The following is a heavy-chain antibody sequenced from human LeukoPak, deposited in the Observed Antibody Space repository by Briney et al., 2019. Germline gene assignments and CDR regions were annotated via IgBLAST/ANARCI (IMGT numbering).Heavy chain of an antibody. V-gene: IGHV4-39*01. CDR3: ARHGPRYYYDTSGYYYFDY. J-gene: IGHJ4*02. CDR1: GGSISSTIYY. Sequence: PSETLSLTCTVSGGSISSTIYYWGWIRQPPGKGLEWIGSIYYSGSTYYNPSLKSRVTISVDTSTNQFSLKLSSVTAADTAVYYCARHGPRYYYDTSGYYYFDYWGQGTLVTVSS. CDR2: IYYSGST. D-gene: IGHD3-22*01.